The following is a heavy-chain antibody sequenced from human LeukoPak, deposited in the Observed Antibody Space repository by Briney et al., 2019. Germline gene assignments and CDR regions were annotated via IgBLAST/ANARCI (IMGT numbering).Heavy chain of an antibody. V-gene: IGHV1-3*01. D-gene: IGHD5-18*01. Sequence: GASVKVSCKASGYTFTSYAMHWVRQAPGQRLEWMGWINAGNGNTKYSQKFQGRATFTRDTPASTAYMELSSLRSEDTAVYYCATAMAGDYFHYWGQGTLVTVSS. CDR1: GYTFTSYA. CDR3: ATAMAGDYFHY. J-gene: IGHJ4*02. CDR2: INAGNGNT.